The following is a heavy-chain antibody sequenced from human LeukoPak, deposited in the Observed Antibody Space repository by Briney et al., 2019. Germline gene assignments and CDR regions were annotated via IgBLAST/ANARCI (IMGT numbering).Heavy chain of an antibody. V-gene: IGHV2-26*02. Sequence: KESGPTLVKPTETLTLTCTVSGFSLSNARMGVSWIRQPPGKALEWLAHIFSNDEKSYSTSLKSRLTISKDTSKSQVVLTMTNMDPVDTATYYCARSLMVGYQLLRGRDNWFDPWGQGTLVTVSS. CDR1: GFSLSNARMG. CDR3: ARSLMVGYQLLRGRDNWFDP. J-gene: IGHJ5*02. CDR2: IFSNDEK. D-gene: IGHD2-2*01.